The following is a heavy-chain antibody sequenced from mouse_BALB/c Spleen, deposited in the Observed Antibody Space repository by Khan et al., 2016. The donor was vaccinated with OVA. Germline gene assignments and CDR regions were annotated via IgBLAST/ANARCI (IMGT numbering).Heavy chain of an antibody. D-gene: IGHD2-10*01. CDR2: IWGDGST. Sequence: QVQLKQSGPGPVAPSQSLSITCTVSGFSLTGYGVNWVRQPPGKGLEWLGMIWGDGSTDYNSALKSRLSISKDNSKSQVILKMNSLQTDDTARYDCTSAYYANYRETMDYWGQGTSVTVSS. V-gene: IGHV2-6-7*01. J-gene: IGHJ4*01. CDR1: GFSLTGYG. CDR3: TSAYYANYRETMDY.